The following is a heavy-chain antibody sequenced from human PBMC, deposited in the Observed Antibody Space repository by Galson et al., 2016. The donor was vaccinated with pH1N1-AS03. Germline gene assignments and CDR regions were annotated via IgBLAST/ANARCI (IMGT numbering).Heavy chain of an antibody. J-gene: IGHJ6*02. Sequence: PALVKPPQTLTLTCTFSGFSLRTSGVGVGWIRQPPGKALEWLGFIYWDDDKRYSPSLKSRLTITKDTSKNQVVLTLTNMAPVDTGIYYCAPTYFDFSRGYQSAGDYYGMDVWRQGTTVTVSS. V-gene: IGHV2-5*02. D-gene: IGHD3-3*01. CDR3: APTYFDFSRGYQSAGDYYGMDV. CDR1: GFSLRTSGVG. CDR2: IYWDDDK.